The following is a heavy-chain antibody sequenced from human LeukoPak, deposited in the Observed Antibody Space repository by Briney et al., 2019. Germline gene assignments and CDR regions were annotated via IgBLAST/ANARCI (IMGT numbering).Heavy chain of an antibody. CDR1: GFNFNKYA. D-gene: IGHD6-19*01. Sequence: AGGSLRLSCAASGFNFNKYAMRRVRQAPGKGLEWASGLHGNGGSTYYADSVKGRFTISRDNSKNTLYLQLNSLRAEDTAVYYCARHGYSSGWVFWGQGTLVTVSS. CDR3: ARHGYSSGWVF. J-gene: IGHJ4*02. V-gene: IGHV3-23*01. CDR2: LHGNGGST.